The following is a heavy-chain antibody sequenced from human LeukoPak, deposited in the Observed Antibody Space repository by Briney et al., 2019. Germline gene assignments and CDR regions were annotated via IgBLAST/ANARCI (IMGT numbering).Heavy chain of an antibody. J-gene: IGHJ4*02. CDR1: GFTFSSYG. Sequence: GGSLRLSCAASGFTFSSYGMHWVRQAPGKGLEWVAVISYDGSNKYYADSVKGRFTISRDNSKNTLYLQMNSLRAEDTAVYYCAKGPPYGLGSSLDYWGQGTLVTVSS. CDR3: AKGPPYGLGSSLDY. V-gene: IGHV3-30*18. D-gene: IGHD3-10*01. CDR2: ISYDGSNK.